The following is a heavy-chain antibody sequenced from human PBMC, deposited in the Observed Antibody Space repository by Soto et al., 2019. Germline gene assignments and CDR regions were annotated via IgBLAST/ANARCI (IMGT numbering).Heavy chain of an antibody. V-gene: IGHV1-69*13. CDR2: IIPIFGTA. CDR1: GGTFISYA. J-gene: IGHJ6*02. Sequence: SVEVSLKASGGTFISYAISWVRQAPGQGLEWMGGIIPIFGTANYAQKFQGRVTITADESTSTAYMELSSLRSEDTAVYYCASDDYVWGSYRSASGYYYYGMDVWGQGTTVTVSS. D-gene: IGHD3-16*02. CDR3: ASDDYVWGSYRSASGYYYYGMDV.